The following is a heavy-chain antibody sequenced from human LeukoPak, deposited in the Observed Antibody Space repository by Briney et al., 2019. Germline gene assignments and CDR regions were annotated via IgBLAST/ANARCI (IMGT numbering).Heavy chain of an antibody. V-gene: IGHV3-23*01. Sequence: PGGSLRLSCAASGFIFSSYGMSWVRQAPGKGLEWVSAISGSGGSTYYADSVKGRFTISRDSSKNILYLQMNNLRAEDTAVYYCARGPSGYHNTGGQGTLVTVSS. CDR2: ISGSGGST. J-gene: IGHJ4*02. CDR1: GFIFSSYG. D-gene: IGHD5-12*01. CDR3: ARGPSGYHNT.